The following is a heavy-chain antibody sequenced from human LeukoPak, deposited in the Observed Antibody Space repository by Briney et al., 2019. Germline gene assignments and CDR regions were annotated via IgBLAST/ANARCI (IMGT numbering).Heavy chain of an antibody. CDR2: ISYDGSNK. D-gene: IGHD3-22*01. Sequence: PGGSLRLSCAASGFTFSSYAMHWVRQAPGKGLEWVAVISYDGSNKYYADSVKGRFTISRDNSKNTLYLQMNSPRAEDTAVYYCARGRNKGSSGYYFFPTTTSDYWGQGTLVTVSS. CDR1: GFTFSSYA. J-gene: IGHJ4*02. V-gene: IGHV3-30-3*01. CDR3: ARGRNKGSSGYYFFPTTTSDY.